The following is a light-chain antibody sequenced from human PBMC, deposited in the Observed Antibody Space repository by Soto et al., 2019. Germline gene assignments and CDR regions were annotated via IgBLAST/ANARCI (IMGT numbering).Light chain of an antibody. V-gene: IGLV2-8*01. J-gene: IGLJ1*01. CDR1: SSDVGGYNY. CDR2: EVN. Sequence: QSALTQPPSASGSPGQSVTISCTGTSSDVGGYNYVSWYQQHPGKAPKLMIYEVNKRPSGVPDRFSGSKSGNTASLTVSGLRAEDEADYYCSSYAGPNKVFGTGTKVTVL. CDR3: SSYAGPNKV.